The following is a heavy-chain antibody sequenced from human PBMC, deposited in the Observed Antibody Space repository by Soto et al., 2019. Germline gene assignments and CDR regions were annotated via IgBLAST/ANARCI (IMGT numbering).Heavy chain of an antibody. V-gene: IGHV4-59*01. Sequence: TLSLTCTVSGGSISSYYWSWIRQPPGKGLEWIGYIYYSGSTNYNPSLKSRVTISVDTSKNQFSLKLSSVTAADTAVYYCARGEKYYDFWSYDYPPLSMYVWAQGTSVPVSS. CDR1: GGSISSYY. CDR3: ARGEKYYDFWSYDYPPLSMYV. D-gene: IGHD3-3*01. CDR2: IYYSGST. J-gene: IGHJ6*02.